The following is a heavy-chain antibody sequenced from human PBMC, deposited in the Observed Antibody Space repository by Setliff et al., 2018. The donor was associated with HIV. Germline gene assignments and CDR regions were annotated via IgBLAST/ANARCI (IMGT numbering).Heavy chain of an antibody. CDR2: LNAGNGKT. J-gene: IGHJ4*02. CDR3: ARDLSISNPYYDILTGPGVY. D-gene: IGHD3-9*01. CDR1: GDTFTNHG. V-gene: IGHV1-3*01. Sequence: GASVKVSCKASGDTFTNHGIHWVRQAPGQRLEWMGWLNAGNGKTIYSQKFQGRVTMTRDTSTSTVYMELTSLRSEDTPVYYCARDLSISNPYYDILTGPGVYWGQGTLVTASS.